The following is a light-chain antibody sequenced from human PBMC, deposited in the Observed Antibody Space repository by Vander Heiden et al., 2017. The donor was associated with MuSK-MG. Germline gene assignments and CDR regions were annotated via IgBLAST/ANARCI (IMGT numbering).Light chain of an antibody. V-gene: IGKV1-39*01. Sequence: SQMSHSPSSLSASVGDRVTITCRASQSISRYFNWYQQKPGKAPKLLIYAASSLQSGVPSRFSGSGSGTDFTLTISRLQPEDCATYYCQQSDSTPLTFGGGTKVEIK. CDR1: QSISRY. CDR3: QQSDSTPLT. J-gene: IGKJ4*01. CDR2: AAS.